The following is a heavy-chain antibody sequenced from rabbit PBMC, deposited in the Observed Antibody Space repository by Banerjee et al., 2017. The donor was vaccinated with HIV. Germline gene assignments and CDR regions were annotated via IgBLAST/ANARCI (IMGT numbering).Heavy chain of an antibody. CDR2: IYSGSSGNT. CDR1: GFDLSSYYY. Sequence: QDQLEESGGGLVKPEGSLTLTCKASGFDLSSYYYMCWVRQAPGKGLEWIACIYSGSSGNTYYASWAKGRFTISKTSSTTVTLQMTSLTAADTATYVCARDGVGGRNSWYFNFWGPGTLVTVS. V-gene: IGHV1S45*01. CDR3: ARDGVGGRNSWYFNF. J-gene: IGHJ4*01. D-gene: IGHD3-1*01.